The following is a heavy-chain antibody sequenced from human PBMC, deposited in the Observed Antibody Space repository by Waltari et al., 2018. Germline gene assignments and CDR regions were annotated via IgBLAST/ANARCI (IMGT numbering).Heavy chain of an antibody. D-gene: IGHD3-22*01. Sequence: QVQLQESGPGLVKPSQTLSLTCTVSGGSISSGSYYWRWIRQPAGKGLEWIGRIYTSGSTNYNPSLKSRVTISVDTSKNQFSLKLSSVTAADTAVYYCARDRYYYDSSGYPHGAFDIWGQGTMVTVSS. CDR1: GGSISSGSYY. CDR2: IYTSGST. CDR3: ARDRYYYDSSGYPHGAFDI. J-gene: IGHJ3*02. V-gene: IGHV4-61*02.